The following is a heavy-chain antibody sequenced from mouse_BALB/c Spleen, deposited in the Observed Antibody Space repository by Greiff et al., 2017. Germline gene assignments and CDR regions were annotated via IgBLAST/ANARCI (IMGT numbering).Heavy chain of an antibody. V-gene: IGHV6-6*02. CDR1: GFTFSNYW. CDR3: TRYYGSRDWYFDV. Sequence: EVQLQQSGGGLVQPGGSMKLSCVASGFTFSNYWMNWVRQSPEKGLEWVAEIRLKSNNYATHYAESVKGRFTISRDDSKSSVYLQMNNLRAEDTGIYYCTRYYGSRDWYFDVWGAGTTVTVSS. J-gene: IGHJ1*01. D-gene: IGHD1-1*01. CDR2: IRLKSNNYAT.